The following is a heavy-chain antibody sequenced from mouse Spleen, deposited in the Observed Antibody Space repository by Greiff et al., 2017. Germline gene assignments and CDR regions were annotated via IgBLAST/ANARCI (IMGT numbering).Heavy chain of an antibody. CDR3: ARGIDGVRRGIFDY. J-gene: IGHJ2*01. CDR1: GFTFSDYG. D-gene: IGHD2-14*01. CDR2: ISSGSSTI. Sequence: EVQGVESGGGLVKPGGSLKLSCAASGFTFSDYGMHWVRQAPEKGLEWVAYISSGSSTIYYADTVKGRFTISRDNAKNTLFLQMTRLRSEDTAMYYCARGIDGVRRGIFDYWGQGTTLTVSS. V-gene: IGHV5-17*01.